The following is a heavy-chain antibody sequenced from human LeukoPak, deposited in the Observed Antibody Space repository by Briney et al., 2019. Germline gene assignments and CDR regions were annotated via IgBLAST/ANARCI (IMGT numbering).Heavy chain of an antibody. CDR1: GGXVTIGAYY. CDR2: IYYTGRT. CDR3: ARSSGGQPDP. Sequence: SQTLSLTCTDSGGXVTIGAYYWSWIRPLPGKGLEWDGYIYYTGRTEYNPSLESRVTISLDTTKNPFSLRLSSVTAADTAVYYCARSSGGQPDPWGQGTLVTVSS. J-gene: IGHJ5*02. D-gene: IGHD2-15*01. V-gene: IGHV4-31*03.